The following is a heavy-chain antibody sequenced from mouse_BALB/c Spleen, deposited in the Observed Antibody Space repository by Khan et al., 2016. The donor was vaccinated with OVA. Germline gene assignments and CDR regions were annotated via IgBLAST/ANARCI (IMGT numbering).Heavy chain of an antibody. CDR2: ISFSGST. D-gene: IGHD2-2*01. Sequence: EVQLQESGPGLVKPSQSLSLTCTVTGYSITSEYAWNWIRQFPGNKLEWMGYISFSGSTNYNPSLKGRISFTRDTSKNQFFLQLTSVTTEDTATYDWASSVYYSYAYALDYWGQGTSVTVSS. V-gene: IGHV3-2*02. CDR1: GYSITSEYA. CDR3: ASSVYYSYAYALDY. J-gene: IGHJ4*01.